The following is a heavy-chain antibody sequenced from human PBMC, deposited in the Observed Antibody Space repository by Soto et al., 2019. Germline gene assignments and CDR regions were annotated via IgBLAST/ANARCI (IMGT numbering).Heavy chain of an antibody. CDR1: GFTFSNYA. CDR3: ANLYSSGGKEWFDP. CDR2: IDRSGGST. J-gene: IGHJ5*02. D-gene: IGHD6-19*01. Sequence: EVQLLESGGGLVQPGGYLRLSCAASGFTFSNYAMSWVRQAPGKGLEWVSGIDRSGGSTYYADSVKGRFTISRDNSKNTLYLQMNSLRAEDTAVYYCANLYSSGGKEWFDPWGQGTLVTVSS. V-gene: IGHV3-23*01.